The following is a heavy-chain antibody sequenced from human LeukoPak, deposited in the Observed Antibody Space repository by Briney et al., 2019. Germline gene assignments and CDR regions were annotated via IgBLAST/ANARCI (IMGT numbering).Heavy chain of an antibody. D-gene: IGHD2-8*01. Sequence: GGSLRLSCAASGFTFSSYSMNWVRQAPGKGLEWVSSISSSSSHIYYADSVKGRFTISRDSAKNSLYLQMNSLRAEDTAVYYCARDLSSVYATNWFDPWGQGTLVTVSS. CDR3: ARDLSSVYATNWFDP. J-gene: IGHJ5*02. CDR2: ISSSSSHI. CDR1: GFTFSSYS. V-gene: IGHV3-21*01.